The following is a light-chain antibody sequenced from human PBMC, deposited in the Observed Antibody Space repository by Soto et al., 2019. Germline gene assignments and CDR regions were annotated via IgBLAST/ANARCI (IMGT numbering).Light chain of an antibody. CDR2: GAS. J-gene: IGKJ1*01. CDR1: QSVSSN. Sequence: EIVMTQSPATLSVSPGERATLSCRASQSVSSNLAWYQQKPGQAPRLLIYGASTRATDMSGTFSGRGSGTEFTLTINNLRPEDFAVYYCQQYRGWPRTCGQGTKGDIK. V-gene: IGKV3-15*01. CDR3: QQYRGWPRT.